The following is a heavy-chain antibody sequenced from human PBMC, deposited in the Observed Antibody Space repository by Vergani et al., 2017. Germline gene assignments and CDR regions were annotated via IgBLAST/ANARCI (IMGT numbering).Heavy chain of an antibody. CDR2: INNSSSTI. CDR3: ARVSRIAAAGTSSDY. Sequence: EVQLVESGGGLVQPGGSLRLSCAASGFTFSSYSINWVRQAPEKGLHWVSYINNSSSTIWYADSVKGRFTISRDNAKNSLYLQMNSLRAEDTAVYYCARVSRIAAAGTSSDYWGQGTLVTVSS. CDR1: GFTFSSYS. J-gene: IGHJ4*02. D-gene: IGHD6-13*01. V-gene: IGHV3-48*01.